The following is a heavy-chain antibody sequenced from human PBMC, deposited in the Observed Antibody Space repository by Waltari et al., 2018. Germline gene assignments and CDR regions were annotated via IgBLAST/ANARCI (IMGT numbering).Heavy chain of an antibody. D-gene: IGHD5-18*01. Sequence: EVQLVESGGGLVKPGGSLRLSCAASGFTFSSYRMNWVRQAPGKGMEWVSFISSSSSDIYYAYSVKGRFTISRDNAKNSLYLQMNSLSAEETAVYYCARDRPAMVSYWGQGTLVTVSA. J-gene: IGHJ4*02. CDR3: ARDRPAMVSY. V-gene: IGHV3-21*01. CDR2: ISSSSSDI. CDR1: GFTFSSYR.